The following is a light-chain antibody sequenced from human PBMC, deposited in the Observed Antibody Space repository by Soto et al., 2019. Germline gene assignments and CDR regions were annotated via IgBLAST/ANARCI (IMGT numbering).Light chain of an antibody. J-gene: IGKJ2*01. CDR3: QQYGSSPQT. Sequence: EIVLTQSPGTLSLSPGERATLSCRASQSVSSTYLAWYQRQPGQAPRLLIYGASSRATVIPDRFSGSGSVTDFTLTISRLEPEDFAVYYCQQYGSSPQTFGQGTKLEIK. CDR1: QSVSSTY. CDR2: GAS. V-gene: IGKV3-20*01.